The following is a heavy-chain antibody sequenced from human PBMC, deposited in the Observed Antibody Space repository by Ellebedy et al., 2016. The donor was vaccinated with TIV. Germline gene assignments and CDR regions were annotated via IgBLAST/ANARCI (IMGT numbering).Heavy chain of an antibody. CDR3: ARAPRGTVTTWIDY. V-gene: IGHV3-33*05. J-gene: IGHJ4*02. D-gene: IGHD4-17*01. Sequence: GESLKISXVGFGFTFSDSVMHWVRQDPGKGLDWVAGISVDGGAVHYPDSVKGRFTISRDNAQNTVYLQMNSLRAEDTAVYYCARAPRGTVTTWIDYWGQGTLVTVSS. CDR2: ISVDGGAV. CDR1: GFTFSDSV.